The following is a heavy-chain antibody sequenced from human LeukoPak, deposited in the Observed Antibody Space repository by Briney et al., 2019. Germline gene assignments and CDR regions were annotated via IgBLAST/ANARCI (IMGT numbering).Heavy chain of an antibody. CDR2: IHYSGST. D-gene: IGHD4-17*01. Sequence: SQTLSLTCTVSGGSISSGGYYWSWIRQHPGKGLEWIGYIHYSGSTYYNPSLKSRVTISVDTSKNQFSLKLSSVTAADTAVYYCASSGMTTVTSWFDPWGQGTLVTVSS. J-gene: IGHJ5*02. CDR1: GGSISSGGYY. CDR3: ASSGMTTVTSWFDP. V-gene: IGHV4-31*03.